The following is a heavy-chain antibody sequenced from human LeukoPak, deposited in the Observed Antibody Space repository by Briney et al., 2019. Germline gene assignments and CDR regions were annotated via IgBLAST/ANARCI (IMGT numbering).Heavy chain of an antibody. CDR2: IKSKTDGGTT. CDR1: GFTFSNAW. Sequence: GGSLRLSCAASGFTFSNAWMSWVRQAPGKGLEWVGRIKSKTDGGTTDYAAPVKGRFTISRDDSKNTLYLQMNSLRVEDTAVYYCAKDLRKGWLLLRPLDWYFDLWGRGTLVTVSS. D-gene: IGHD3-22*01. CDR3: AKDLRKGWLLLRPLDWYFDL. V-gene: IGHV3-15*01. J-gene: IGHJ2*01.